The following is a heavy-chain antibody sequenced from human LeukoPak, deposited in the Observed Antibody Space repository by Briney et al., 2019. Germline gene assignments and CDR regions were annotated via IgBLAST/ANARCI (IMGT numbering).Heavy chain of an antibody. Sequence: GGSLRLSCAASGFTFSSYAMSWVRQAPGKGLEWVSAISGSGGSTYYADSVKGRFTISRDNSKKTLYLQMNSLRAEDTAVYYCARWFFKQKGLDYWGQGTLVTVSS. J-gene: IGHJ4*02. D-gene: IGHD3-10*01. V-gene: IGHV3-23*01. CDR3: ARWFFKQKGLDY. CDR1: GFTFSSYA. CDR2: ISGSGGST.